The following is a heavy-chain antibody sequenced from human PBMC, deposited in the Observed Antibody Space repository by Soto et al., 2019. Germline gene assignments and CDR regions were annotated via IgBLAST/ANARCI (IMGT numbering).Heavy chain of an antibody. CDR1: GGSISSGDYY. D-gene: IGHD3-10*01. CDR2: ISYIWSA. J-gene: IGHJ6*04. V-gene: IGHV4-30-4*01. CDR3: ARDGWQMVRGVSISGGTEV. Sequence: TVSLTCTVSGGSISSGDYYWSWIRQPPGKGLEWIGYISYIWSAYYNPSLKSRFTISIDTSKKQFPLNLRSVTAADTAVYYCARDGWQMVRGVSISGGTEVWGEEITVNTSS.